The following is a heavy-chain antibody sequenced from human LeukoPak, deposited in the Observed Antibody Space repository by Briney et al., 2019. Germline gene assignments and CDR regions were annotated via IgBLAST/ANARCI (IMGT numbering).Heavy chain of an antibody. CDR3: ARRGTGNAFDI. CDR1: GDSDSSYSAT. D-gene: IGHD3/OR15-3a*01. Sequence: SQTLALLCGISGDSDSSYSATWNWSRQSPSRGLERLGRTYYRSKRYNDYAVSVKSRVTITPDTSKNQFSLQLNSVTPEHTALYYCARRGTGNAFDIWGQGTMVTVSS. J-gene: IGHJ3*02. CDR2: TYYRSKRYN. V-gene: IGHV6-1*01.